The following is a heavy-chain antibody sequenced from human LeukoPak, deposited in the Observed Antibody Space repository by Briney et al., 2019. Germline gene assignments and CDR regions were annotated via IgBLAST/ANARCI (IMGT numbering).Heavy chain of an antibody. V-gene: IGHV3-30-3*01. J-gene: IGHJ3*02. CDR3: ARDGFRDYGPAFHI. D-gene: IGHD4-17*01. Sequence: GGSLRLSCAASGFTFSSYAMHWVRQAPGKGLEWVAVISYDGSNKYYADSVKGRFTISRDNSKNTLYLQMNSLRAEDTAVYYCARDGFRDYGPAFHIWGQGTMVTVSS. CDR2: ISYDGSNK. CDR1: GFTFSSYA.